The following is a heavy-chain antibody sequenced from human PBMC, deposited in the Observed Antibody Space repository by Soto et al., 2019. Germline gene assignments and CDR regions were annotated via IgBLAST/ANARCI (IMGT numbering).Heavy chain of an antibody. Sequence: ASVKVSCKASGYTFTSYGISWVRQAPGQGLDWMGWISAYNGNTKYAQDLQGRVTMTTDTSTSTAYMELRSLRSDDTAMYYCARFSGGSYNTYYFYYGMDVWRQGTTVTVSS. CDR1: GYTFTSYG. CDR3: ARFSGGSYNTYYFYYGMDV. CDR2: ISAYNGNT. J-gene: IGHJ6*02. V-gene: IGHV1-18*04. D-gene: IGHD2-15*01.